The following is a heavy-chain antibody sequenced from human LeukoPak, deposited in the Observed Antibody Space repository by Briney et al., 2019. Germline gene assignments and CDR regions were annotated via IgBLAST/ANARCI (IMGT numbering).Heavy chain of an antibody. CDR1: GFTFSSYG. D-gene: IGHD4/OR15-4a*01. CDR3: ARRAGAYSHPYDY. Sequence: GGSLRLSCAASGFTFSSYGMSWVRQAPGKGLEWVAFIRYDGSNKYYADSVKGRFTISRDNSKSTLYLQMNSLRAEDTAVYYCARRAGAYSHPYDYWGQGTLVTVSS. V-gene: IGHV3-30*02. J-gene: IGHJ4*02. CDR2: IRYDGSNK.